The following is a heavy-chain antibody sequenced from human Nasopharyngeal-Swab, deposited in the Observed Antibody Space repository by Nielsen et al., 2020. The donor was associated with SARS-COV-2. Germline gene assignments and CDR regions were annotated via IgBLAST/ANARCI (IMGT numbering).Heavy chain of an antibody. V-gene: IGHV3-73*01. CDR2: VRSKGNNYAT. CDR3: TRCGGGCYSGRDY. D-gene: IGHD2-15*01. J-gene: IGHJ4*02. CDR1: GFTFSDSA. Sequence: GGSLRLSCAASGFTFSDSAIHWVRQASGKGLEWVGRVRSKGNNYATAYSASVKGRFIIFRDDPTNTAYLQMNSLKTEDKAMYYCTRCGGGCYSGRDYWGQGTLVTVSS.